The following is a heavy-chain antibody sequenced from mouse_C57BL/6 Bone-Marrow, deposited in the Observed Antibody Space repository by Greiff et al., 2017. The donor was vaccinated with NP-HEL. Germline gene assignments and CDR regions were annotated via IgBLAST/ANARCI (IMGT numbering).Heavy chain of an antibody. CDR1: GYTFTSYD. CDR3: ARGSGSSNWYFDV. J-gene: IGHJ1*03. Sequence: VQLQQYGPELVKPGASVKLSCKASGYTFTSYDINWVKQRPGQGLEWIGWIYPRDGSTKYNEKFKGKATLTVDTSSSTAYMELHSLTSEDSAVYFCARGSGSSNWYFDVWGTGTTVTVSS. D-gene: IGHD1-1*01. CDR2: IYPRDGST. V-gene: IGHV1-85*01.